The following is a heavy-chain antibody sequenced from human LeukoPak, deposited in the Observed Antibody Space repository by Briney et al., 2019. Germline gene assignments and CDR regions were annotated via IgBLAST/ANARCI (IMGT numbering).Heavy chain of an antibody. CDR1: GGSISSYY. CDR3: ARRPYGSGSYEFDP. D-gene: IGHD3-10*01. CDR2: IYYSGST. Sequence: SETLSLTCTVSGGSISSYYWSWIRQPPGKGLEWIGSIYYSGSTYYNPSLKSRVTISVDTSKNQFSLKLSSVTAADTAVYYCARRPYGSGSYEFDPWGQGTLVTVSS. V-gene: IGHV4-59*05. J-gene: IGHJ5*02.